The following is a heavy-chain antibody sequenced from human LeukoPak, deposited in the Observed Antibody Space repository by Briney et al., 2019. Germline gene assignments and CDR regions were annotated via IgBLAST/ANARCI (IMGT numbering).Heavy chain of an antibody. CDR1: GFTFSSYG. V-gene: IGHV3-30*02. D-gene: IGHD5-12*01. CDR3: AKDQRGYSGYLDY. CDR2: IRYDGSNK. Sequence: GGSLRLSCAASGFTFSSYGMHWVRQAPGKGLEWVAFIRYDGSNKYYADSVKGRFTISRDNSKNTLYLQMNSLRAEDTAVYYCAKDQRGYSGYLDYWGQGTLVTVSS. J-gene: IGHJ4*02.